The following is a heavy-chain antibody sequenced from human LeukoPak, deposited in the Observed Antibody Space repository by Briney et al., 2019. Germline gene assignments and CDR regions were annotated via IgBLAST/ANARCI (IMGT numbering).Heavy chain of an antibody. V-gene: IGHV3-43D*04. CDR1: GFILHNHA. J-gene: IGHJ4*02. CDR2: IDWDSSRT. Sequence: GGSLRLSCAASGFILHNHAMHWVRQAPGKGPEWVSLIDWDSSRTFYTDSVKGRFTISRDNSKNSLFLQMNSLRAEDTALYYCARGELPTGWRTDSWGQGTLVTVST. CDR3: ARGELPTGWRTDS. D-gene: IGHD6-19*01.